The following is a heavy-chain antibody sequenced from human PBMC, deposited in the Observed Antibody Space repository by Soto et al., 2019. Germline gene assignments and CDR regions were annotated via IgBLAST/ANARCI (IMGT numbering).Heavy chain of an antibody. Sequence: QVQLEQSGAELKMPGSSVKVSCRASGGTFGNLAISWVRQAPGQGPEWVAGIIPIYGTSNAADDFRGRITLDADESTATAYMEVSSLKSEDTAVYYCAAATRDGYNYWYFDLWGRGTQVTVSS. CDR3: AAATRDGYNYWYFDL. D-gene: IGHD2-21*02. CDR1: GGTFGNLA. CDR2: IIPIYGTS. J-gene: IGHJ2*01. V-gene: IGHV1-69*01.